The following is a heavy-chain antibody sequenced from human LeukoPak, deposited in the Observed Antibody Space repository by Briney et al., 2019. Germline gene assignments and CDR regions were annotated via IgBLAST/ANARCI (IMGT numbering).Heavy chain of an antibody. J-gene: IGHJ4*02. CDR3: ARCGDGLPCDFDF. V-gene: IGHV3-11*04. CDR1: GFTVSSNY. D-gene: IGHD5-24*01. CDR2: ISSISSTM. Sequence: GGSLRLSCAASGFTVSSNYMSWIRQAPGKGLEWVSYISSISSTMYYADSVKGRFTISRDNAKNSLYLQMNSLRPEDTAVYFCARCGDGLPCDFDFWGQGTLVTVSS.